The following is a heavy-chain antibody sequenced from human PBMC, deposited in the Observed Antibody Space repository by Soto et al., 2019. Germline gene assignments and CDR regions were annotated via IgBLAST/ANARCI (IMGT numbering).Heavy chain of an antibody. Sequence: CAVSGYSISNGYYWGWIRQPPGKGLEWIASMYHSGSTYYNPSLKSRVTISVDASKNQFSLKLSSVTAADTAIYYCARVSRASGSYYFDYWGQGTLVTVSS. CDR3: ARVSRASGSYYFDY. CDR2: MYHSGST. D-gene: IGHD1-26*01. CDR1: GYSISNGYY. V-gene: IGHV4-38-2*01. J-gene: IGHJ4*02.